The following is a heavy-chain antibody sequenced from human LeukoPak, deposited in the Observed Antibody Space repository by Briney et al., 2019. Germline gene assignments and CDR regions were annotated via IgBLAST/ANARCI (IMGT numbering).Heavy chain of an antibody. Sequence: PGRSLRLSCAASGFTFDDYAMHWVRQAPGKGLEWVSGISWNSGSIGYADSVKGRFTISRDNSKNTLYLQMNSLRAEDTAVYYCAREQGASSDAFDIWGQGTMVTVSS. CDR1: GFTFDDYA. V-gene: IGHV3-9*01. CDR3: AREQGASSDAFDI. CDR2: ISWNSGSI. J-gene: IGHJ3*02. D-gene: IGHD2-2*01.